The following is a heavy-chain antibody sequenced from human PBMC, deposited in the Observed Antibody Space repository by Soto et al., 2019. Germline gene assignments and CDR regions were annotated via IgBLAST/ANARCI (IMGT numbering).Heavy chain of an antibody. CDR1: GGSISSYY. J-gene: IGHJ4*02. CDR2: IHYSGST. Sequence: SETLSLTCTVSGGSISSYYWSWIRQPPGKGLEWIGYIHYSGSTKYNPSLKSRVTISADTSKNQFSLKLSSVTAADTAVYYRARGHYDYWSGYFATIDYWGQGTRVTVSS. D-gene: IGHD3-3*01. V-gene: IGHV4-59*08. CDR3: ARGHYDYWSGYFATIDY.